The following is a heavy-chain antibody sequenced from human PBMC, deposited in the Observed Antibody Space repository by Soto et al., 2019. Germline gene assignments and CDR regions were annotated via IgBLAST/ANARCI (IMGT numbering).Heavy chain of an antibody. CDR2: IYYSGST. J-gene: IGHJ4*02. CDR1: GGSISSYY. D-gene: IGHD3-10*01. CDR3: ARELLWFGESPSYYFDY. V-gene: IGHV4-59*01. Sequence: QVQLQELGPGLVKPSETLSLTCTVSGGSISSYYWSWIRQPPGKGLEWIGYIYYSGSTNYNPSLKSRVTISVDTSKNQFSLKLSSVTAADTAVYYCARELLWFGESPSYYFDYWGQGTLVTVSS.